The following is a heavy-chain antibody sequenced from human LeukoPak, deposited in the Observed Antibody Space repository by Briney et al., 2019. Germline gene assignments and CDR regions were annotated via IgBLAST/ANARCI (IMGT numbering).Heavy chain of an antibody. V-gene: IGHV4-59*11. CDR2: MYFTGDT. CDR1: GGSISSHY. Sequence: PSETLSLTCTVSGGSISSHYWAWLRQPPGKGLEWIGWMYFTGDTNYNPSLKSRVTISVDHSKNQFSLKLTSVTAADTAVYYCAKEGNDYGANPIDYWGQGTLVTVSS. J-gene: IGHJ4*02. CDR3: AKEGNDYGANPIDY. D-gene: IGHD4-23*01.